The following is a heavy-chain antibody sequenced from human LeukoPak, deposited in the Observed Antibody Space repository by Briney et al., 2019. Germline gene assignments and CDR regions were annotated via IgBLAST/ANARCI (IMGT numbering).Heavy chain of an antibody. CDR3: AREERGHLVGY. J-gene: IGHJ4*02. Sequence: PGRPLRLSCAASGFTFSGYAMHWVRQAPGKGLEWVALISYDGGSNKYYADSVKGRFTISRDNSKNTLCLQMNSLRAEDTAVYYCAREERGHLVGYWGQGTLVTVSS. CDR1: GFTFSGYA. V-gene: IGHV3-30-3*01. D-gene: IGHD6-6*01. CDR2: ISYDGGSNK.